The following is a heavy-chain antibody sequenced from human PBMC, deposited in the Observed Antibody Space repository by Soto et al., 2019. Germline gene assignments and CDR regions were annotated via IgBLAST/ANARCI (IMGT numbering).Heavy chain of an antibody. CDR2: VYRTGST. V-gene: IGHV4-4*02. J-gene: IGHJ4*02. CDR3: ARARATIAAAAIFDC. Sequence: QVQLQESGPGLVKPSGTLSLTCAVSGGSTSTSNWWSWVRQPPGKGLEWIGEVYRTGSTTYNPSLESLLTISVDKSKNQFSLKLTSETAADTAVYYCARARATIAAAAIFDCWGQGTLVTVSS. CDR1: GGSTSTSNW. D-gene: IGHD6-13*01.